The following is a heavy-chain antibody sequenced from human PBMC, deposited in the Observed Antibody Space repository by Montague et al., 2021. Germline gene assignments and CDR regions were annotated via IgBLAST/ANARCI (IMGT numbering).Heavy chain of an antibody. CDR1: GFPVSNNY. J-gene: IGHJ4*02. CDR3: ANHPGGGGY. CDR2: IYSGGNI. V-gene: IGHV3-53*01. D-gene: IGHD3-16*01. Sequence: SRSLSLSVSGFPVSNNYMSWVRQAPGKGLEWVSLIYSGGNIYYADSVKGRFTISRDSSRNTLYLQMNSLRTEDTAVYYCANHPGGGGYWGQGTLVTVSS.